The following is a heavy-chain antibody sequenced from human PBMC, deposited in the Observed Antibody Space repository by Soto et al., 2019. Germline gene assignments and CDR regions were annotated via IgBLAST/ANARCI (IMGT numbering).Heavy chain of an antibody. D-gene: IGHD6-19*01. CDR2: ISYDGITQ. CDR1: GFTVNTYA. CDR3: ARGVAIRQRSYSSGWHDHFDY. Sequence: QVQLVESEGGVVQPGRSLRLSCAASGFTVNTYATYWVRQAPGKGLDWVAVISYDGITQYYADSVKGRFTISRDNSKNTLYLQMNSLRPEDTAVYYCARGVAIRQRSYSSGWHDHFDYWGQGTLITVSS. J-gene: IGHJ4*02. V-gene: IGHV3-30-3*01.